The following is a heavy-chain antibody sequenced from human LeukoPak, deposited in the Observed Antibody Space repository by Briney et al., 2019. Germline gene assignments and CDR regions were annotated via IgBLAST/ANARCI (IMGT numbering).Heavy chain of an antibody. D-gene: IGHD4-17*01. CDR2: ISSSSSYI. CDR1: GFTFSSYS. J-gene: IGHJ3*02. Sequence: GGSLRLSCAASGFTFSSYSMNWVRQAPRKGLEWVSSISSSSSYIYYADSVKGRFTISRDNSKNTLYLQMNSLRAEDTAVYYCARRPDYGDYPDAFNIWGQGTMVTVSS. V-gene: IGHV3-21*01. CDR3: ARRPDYGDYPDAFNI.